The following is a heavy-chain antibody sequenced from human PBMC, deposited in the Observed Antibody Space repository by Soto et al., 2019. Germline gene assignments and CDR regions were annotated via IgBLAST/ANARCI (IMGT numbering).Heavy chain of an antibody. CDR2: IYYTGST. D-gene: IGHD6-6*01. V-gene: IGHV4-61*03. CDR3: AREYSNSPEAFDF. J-gene: IGHJ4*02. Sequence: SETLSLTCTVSGVSVNNDNYYWSWIRQPPGKGLEWIGYIYYTGSTTYNPSLKSRVTISLDTSRNHSSLSLSSVTAADTAVFYCAREYSNSPEAFDFWGRGTLVTVS. CDR1: GVSVNNDNYY.